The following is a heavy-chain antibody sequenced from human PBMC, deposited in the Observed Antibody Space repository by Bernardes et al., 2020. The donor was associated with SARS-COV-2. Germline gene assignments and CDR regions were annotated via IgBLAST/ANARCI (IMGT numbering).Heavy chain of an antibody. Sequence: SLRVSCTASGFRSGDYAMSWVRQAPGKGLEWLGFIRNKANGGTTQYAASVRGRFTISRDDSKSIAYLQMNSLITEDTAVYYCTRDHLPNDASDIWGQGTMVTVAS. CDR1: GFRSGDYA. CDR3: TRDHLPNDASDI. V-gene: IGHV3-49*04. J-gene: IGHJ3*02. CDR2: IRNKANGGTT.